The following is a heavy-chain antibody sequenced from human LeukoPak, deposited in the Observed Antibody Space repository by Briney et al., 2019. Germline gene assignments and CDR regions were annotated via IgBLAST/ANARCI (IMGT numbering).Heavy chain of an antibody. CDR2: ISGSGSYI. CDR3: ARGQQLVPGRLDYFDY. J-gene: IGHJ4*02. D-gene: IGHD6-13*01. CDR1: GFTFSSYA. Sequence: GGSLRLSCAASGFTFSSYAMHWVRQAPGKGLEWVSSISGSGSYIHYADSLKGRFTISRDNAKNSLYLQMNSLRAEDTAVYYCARGQQLVPGRLDYFDYWGQGTLVTVSS. V-gene: IGHV3-21*01.